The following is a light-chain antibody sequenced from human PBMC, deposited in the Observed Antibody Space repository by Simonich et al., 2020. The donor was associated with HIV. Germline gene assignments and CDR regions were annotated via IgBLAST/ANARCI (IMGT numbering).Light chain of an antibody. CDR2: EGN. CDR1: SSDVGSYNL. V-gene: IGLV2-23*01. J-gene: IGLJ3*02. Sequence: QSALTQPASVSGSPGQSLTISCAGTSSDVGSYNLVSWYQKHPCKAPKLMIYEGNKRPSGVSNRCSGSKSGNTASLTISGLQAEDEADYYCCSYAGSSTLVFGGGTKLTVL. CDR3: CSYAGSSTLV.